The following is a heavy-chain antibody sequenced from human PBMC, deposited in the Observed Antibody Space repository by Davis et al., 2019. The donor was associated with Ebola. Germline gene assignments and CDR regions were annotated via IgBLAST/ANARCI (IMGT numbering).Heavy chain of an antibody. V-gene: IGHV1-69*05. D-gene: IGHD1-14*01. Sequence: SVKVSCKASGDTFSSYAISWLRQAPGQGLEWMGGIIPIFGTANYAQKFQGRVTITTDESTSTAYMELSSLRSEDTGVYSCATQRNHTAYFDYWGQGTLVTVSS. J-gene: IGHJ4*02. CDR3: ATQRNHTAYFDY. CDR1: GDTFSSYA. CDR2: IIPIFGTA.